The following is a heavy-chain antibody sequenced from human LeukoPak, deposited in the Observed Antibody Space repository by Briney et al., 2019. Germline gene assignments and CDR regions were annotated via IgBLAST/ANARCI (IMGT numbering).Heavy chain of an antibody. D-gene: IGHD3-22*01. J-gene: IGHJ4*02. CDR2: IKEDGSKK. CDR3: ARGNYYDTSGYYTDN. CDR1: GFSFRRNW. V-gene: IGHV3-7*04. Sequence: GGSLRLSCGASGFSFRRNWMSRVRQAPGKGLEWVANIKEDGSKKYYVDSVKGRFTISRDNAKNSLYLEMNSLRAEDTAVYYCARGNYYDTSGYYTDNWGQGTLVTVSS.